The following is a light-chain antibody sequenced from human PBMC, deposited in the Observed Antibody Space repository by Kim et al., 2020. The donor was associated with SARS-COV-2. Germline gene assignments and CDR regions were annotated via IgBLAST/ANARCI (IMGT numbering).Light chain of an antibody. J-gene: IGKJ4*01. CDR2: AAS. Sequence: DIQMTQSPSSLSASVGDRVTITCRASQGISSYLAWYQQKPGKVPKLLIYAASTLQSGVPSRFSGSGSGTDFTLTISSLQPEDAATYYWQKYNSAPPLTFGGGTKLEIK. V-gene: IGKV1-27*01. CDR1: QGISSY. CDR3: QKYNSAPPLT.